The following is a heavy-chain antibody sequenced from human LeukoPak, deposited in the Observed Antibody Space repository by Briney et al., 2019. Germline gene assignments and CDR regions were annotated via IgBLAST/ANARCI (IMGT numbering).Heavy chain of an antibody. CDR2: NYTSGST. J-gene: IGHJ6*02. CDR3: ARDGYCSSTSCLPPSKYYYYGMDV. Sequence: SDPLSLPCTVSVRPISSYYWRWLRQPAGKGLEWIGRNYTSGSTNYNPSLKSRVTMSVDTSKNQFSLKLSSVTAADTAVYYCARDGYCSSTSCLPPSKYYYYGMDVWGQGTTVTVSS. CDR1: VRPISSYY. D-gene: IGHD2-2*03. V-gene: IGHV4-4*07.